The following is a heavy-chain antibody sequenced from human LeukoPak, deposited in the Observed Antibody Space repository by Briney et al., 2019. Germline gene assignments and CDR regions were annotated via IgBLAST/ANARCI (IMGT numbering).Heavy chain of an antibody. V-gene: IGHV3-66*01. J-gene: IGHJ4*02. D-gene: IGHD2-15*01. CDR3: AKAPCSGGSCYLFDY. CDR1: GFTVSSNY. Sequence: GGSLRLSCAASGFTVSSNYMSWVRQAPGKGLEWVSVIYSGGSTYYADSVKGRFTISRDNSKNTLYLQMNSLRAEDTAVYYCAKAPCSGGSCYLFDYWGQGTLVTVSS. CDR2: IYSGGST.